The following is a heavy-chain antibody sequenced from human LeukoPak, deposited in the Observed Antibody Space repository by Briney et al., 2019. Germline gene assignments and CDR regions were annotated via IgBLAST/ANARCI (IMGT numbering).Heavy chain of an antibody. CDR2: FDPEDGET. CDR3: ATARQNYDILTYFDL. CDR1: GYTLTELS. V-gene: IGHV1-24*01. D-gene: IGHD3-9*01. Sequence: ASVKVSCKVSGYTLTELSMHWVRQAPGKGLEWMGGFDPEDGETIYAQKFQGRVTMTEDTSTDTAYMELSSLRSEDTAVYYCATARQNYDILTYFDLWXRGTLVTVSS. J-gene: IGHJ2*01.